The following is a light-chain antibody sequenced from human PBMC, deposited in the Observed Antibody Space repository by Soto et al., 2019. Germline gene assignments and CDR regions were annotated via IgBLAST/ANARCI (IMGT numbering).Light chain of an antibody. Sequence: EIVLPQSPGTLSLSPGERVTLSCRASQSVSSTYLAWYQQKPGQAPRLLIYGASSRATGIPDRFSGSGSGTDFTLTISRLEPEDFAVYHCQQYGTSRFIFGPGTKVEIK. V-gene: IGKV3-20*01. CDR1: QSVSSTY. CDR2: GAS. CDR3: QQYGTSRFI. J-gene: IGKJ3*01.